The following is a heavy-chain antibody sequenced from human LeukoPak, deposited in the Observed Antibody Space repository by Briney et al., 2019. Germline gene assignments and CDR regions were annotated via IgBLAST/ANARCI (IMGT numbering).Heavy chain of an antibody. V-gene: IGHV3-11*04. Sequence: GGSLRLSCAASGFTFSDHYMIWLRQAPGKGLEAISYISHNGETKYYADSVKGRLSISRDNAKNSLYLQMNSLRAEDTAVYYCARDHVAERGGYWGQGTLVTVSS. CDR2: ISHNGETK. CDR3: ARDHVAERGGY. J-gene: IGHJ4*02. CDR1: GFTFSDHY. D-gene: IGHD3-16*01.